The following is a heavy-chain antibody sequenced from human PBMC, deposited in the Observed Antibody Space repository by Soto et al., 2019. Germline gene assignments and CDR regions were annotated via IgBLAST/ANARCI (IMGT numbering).Heavy chain of an antibody. J-gene: IGHJ4*02. D-gene: IGHD6-19*01. CDR1: GFTFSSYA. V-gene: IGHV3-23*01. Sequence: GGSLRLSCAASGFTFSSYAMSWVRQAPGKGLEWVSTISVSGGSTYYADSVKGRFTISRDNSKNTLYLQMNSLRAEDTAVYYCAKVSVAGTEVDYWGQGTLVTVSS. CDR2: ISVSGGST. CDR3: AKVSVAGTEVDY.